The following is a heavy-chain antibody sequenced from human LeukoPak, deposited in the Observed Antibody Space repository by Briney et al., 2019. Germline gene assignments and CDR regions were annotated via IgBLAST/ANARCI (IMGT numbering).Heavy chain of an antibody. CDR3: ARTRYYYNSRSYGAPYYFDY. Sequence: SETLSLTCAVYGGSFSGYYWSWIRQPPGKGLEWIGEINHSGSTNYNPSLKSSVTISVDTSKNQFSLRLSSVTAADTAVYYCARTRYYYNSRSYGAPYYFDYWGQGTLVTVSS. D-gene: IGHD3-10*01. CDR2: INHSGST. CDR1: GGSFSGYY. V-gene: IGHV4-34*01. J-gene: IGHJ4*02.